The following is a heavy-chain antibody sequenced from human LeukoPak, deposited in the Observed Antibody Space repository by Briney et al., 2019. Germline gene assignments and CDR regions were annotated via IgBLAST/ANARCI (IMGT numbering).Heavy chain of an antibody. CDR3: ARGGTPIITMIVVDTDAFDI. V-gene: IGHV3-74*01. CDR1: GNYW. J-gene: IGHJ3*02. Sequence: QTGGSLRLSCAASGNYWMHWVRQAPGKGLVWVSHVNSDGSWTSHADSVKGRFTISRDNAKNSLYLQMNSLRAEDTAVYYCARGGTPIITMIVVDTDAFDIWGQGTMVTVSS. CDR2: VNSDGSWT. D-gene: IGHD3-22*01.